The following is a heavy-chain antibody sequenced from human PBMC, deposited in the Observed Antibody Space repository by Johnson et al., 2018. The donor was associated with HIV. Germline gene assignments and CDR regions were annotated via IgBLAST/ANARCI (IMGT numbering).Heavy chain of an antibody. Sequence: EVQLVESGGGVVRPGGSLRLSCAASGFTFDDYGMSWVRQAPGKGLEWVSGINWNGGSTGYADSVKGRFSISRDNAKNSLDLQMNSLRAEDTAVYYCARDHTNSGSYSTYAFDIWGQGTMVTVSS. CDR3: ARDHTNSGSYSTYAFDI. J-gene: IGHJ3*02. V-gene: IGHV3-20*04. CDR2: INWNGGST. D-gene: IGHD1-26*01. CDR1: GFTFDDYG.